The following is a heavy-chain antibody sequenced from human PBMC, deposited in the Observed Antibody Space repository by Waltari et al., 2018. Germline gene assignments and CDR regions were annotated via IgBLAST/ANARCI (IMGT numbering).Heavy chain of an antibody. V-gene: IGHV3-21*01. J-gene: IGHJ2*01. CDR3: ARGGTAGGYFDL. D-gene: IGHD1-1*01. CDR2: ISSSSSYI. Sequence: EVQLVASGGGLVKPGGSLGLSCAASGFTFSSYSMNWVRQAPGKGLEWVSSISSSSSYIYYADSVTGRFTISRDNAKNSLYLQMNSLRAEDTAVYYCARGGTAGGYFDLWGRGTLVTVSS. CDR1: GFTFSSYS.